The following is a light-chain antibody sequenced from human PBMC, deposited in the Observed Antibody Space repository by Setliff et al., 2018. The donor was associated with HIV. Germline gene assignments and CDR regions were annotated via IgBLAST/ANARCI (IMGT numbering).Light chain of an antibody. J-gene: IGLJ3*02. V-gene: IGLV5-37*01. Sequence: QSVLTQPPSSSASPGESARLTCTLPSDINVGSSNINWYQQKSGSPPRYLLYYYSDSDKGQGSGVPSRFSGSKDASANTGILLISGLQSEDEADYYCMIWSSNAVVFGGGTKVTVL. CDR2: YYSDSDK. CDR1: SDINVGSSN. CDR3: MIWSSNAVV.